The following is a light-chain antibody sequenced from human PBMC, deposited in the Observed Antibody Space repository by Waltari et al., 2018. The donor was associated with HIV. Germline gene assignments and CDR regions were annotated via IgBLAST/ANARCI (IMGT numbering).Light chain of an antibody. Sequence: QSALTQFASVSGSPGQSITISGIGTSRDVGNYNPVSWYQQHPGKAPKLMIYEGSKRPSGVSNRFSGSKSGNTASLTISGLQAEDEADYYCCSYANSSTVFGGGTKVTVL. J-gene: IGLJ2*01. CDR3: CSYANSSTV. CDR1: SRDVGNYNP. CDR2: EGS. V-gene: IGLV2-23*01.